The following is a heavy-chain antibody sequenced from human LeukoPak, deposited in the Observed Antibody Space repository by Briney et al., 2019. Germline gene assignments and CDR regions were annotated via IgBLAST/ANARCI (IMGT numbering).Heavy chain of an antibody. V-gene: IGHV4-59*01. Sequence: SETLSLTCTVSGGSISSYYWSWIRQPPGKGLEWIGYIYYSGSTNYNPSLKSRVTISVDTSKNQFSLKLSSVTAADTAVYYCARSHTAMVGYYYYGMDVWGQGTTVTVSS. D-gene: IGHD5-18*01. CDR1: GGSISSYY. CDR3: ARSHTAMVGYYYYGMDV. CDR2: IYYSGST. J-gene: IGHJ6*02.